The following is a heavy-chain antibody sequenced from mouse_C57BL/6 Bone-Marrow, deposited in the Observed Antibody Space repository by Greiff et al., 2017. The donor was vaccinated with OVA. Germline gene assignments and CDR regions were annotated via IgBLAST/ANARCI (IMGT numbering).Heavy chain of an antibody. CDR2: IDPSDSYT. J-gene: IGHJ3*01. D-gene: IGHD1-1*01. CDR3: ARRENYYGSSSVAY. Sequence: QVQLQQPGAELVKPGASVKLSCKASGYTFTSYWMQWVKQRPGQGLEWIGEIDPSDSYTNYNQKFKGKATLTVDTSSSTAYMQLSSLTSEDSAVYYCARRENYYGSSSVAYWGQGTLVTVSA. CDR1: GYTFTSYW. V-gene: IGHV1-50*01.